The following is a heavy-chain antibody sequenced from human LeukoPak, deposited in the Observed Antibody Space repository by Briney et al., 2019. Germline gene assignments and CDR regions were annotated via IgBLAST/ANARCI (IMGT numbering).Heavy chain of an antibody. V-gene: IGHV3-23*01. J-gene: IGHJ4*02. CDR3: AKVGGGYSYAYFDY. Sequence: GGSLRLSCAASGFTFSDYYMSWIRQVPGKGLEWVSAISGSGGSTYYADSVKGRFTISRDNSKNTLYLQMNSLRAEDTAVYYCAKVGGGYSYAYFDYWGQGTLVTVSS. CDR2: ISGSGGST. CDR1: GFTFSDYY. D-gene: IGHD5-18*01.